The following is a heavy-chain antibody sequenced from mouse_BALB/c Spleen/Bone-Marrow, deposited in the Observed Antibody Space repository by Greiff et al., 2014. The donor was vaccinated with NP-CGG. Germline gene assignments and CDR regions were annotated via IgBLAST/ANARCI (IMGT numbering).Heavy chain of an antibody. CDR2: IKLKSNNYAT. CDR1: GFTFSNYW. D-gene: IGHD1-1*01. Sequence: VQLKDSGGGLVQPGGSMKLSCVASGFTFSNYWMNWVRQSPEKGLEWVAEIKLKSNNYATHYAESVKGRFTISRDDSKSSVYLQMNNLRGEDTGIYYCTRGPQFVITAVPTGIFDYWGQGTTLTVSS. V-gene: IGHV6-6*02. J-gene: IGHJ2*01. CDR3: TRGPQFVITAVPTGIFDY.